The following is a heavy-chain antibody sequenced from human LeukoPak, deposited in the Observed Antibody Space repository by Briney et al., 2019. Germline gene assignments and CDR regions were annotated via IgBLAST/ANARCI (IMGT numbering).Heavy chain of an antibody. J-gene: IGHJ4*02. CDR3: ARGIQLSDY. V-gene: IGHV3-33*01. D-gene: IGHD5-18*01. Sequence: GGSLRLSCAASGFTFSGYGMHWVRQAPGKGLEWVAVIWYDGSNKYYADSVKGRFTISRDNSKNTLFLQMNSLRAEDTAVFYCARGIQLSDYWGQGTLVTVPS. CDR2: IWYDGSNK. CDR1: GFTFSGYG.